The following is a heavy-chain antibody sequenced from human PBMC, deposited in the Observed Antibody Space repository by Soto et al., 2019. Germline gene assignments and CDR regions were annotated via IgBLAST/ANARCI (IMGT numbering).Heavy chain of an antibody. V-gene: IGHV4-4*07. CDR2: IYTSGST. CDR1: GGSISSYY. J-gene: IGHJ6*02. D-gene: IGHD5-18*01. Sequence: PSETLSLTCTVSGGSISSYYWSWIRQPAGKGLEWIGRIYTSGSTNYNPSLKSRVTMSVDTSKNQFSLKLSSVTAADTAVYYCARVPTDTAMVKGYYYYGMDVWGQGTTVTVSS. CDR3: ARVPTDTAMVKGYYYYGMDV.